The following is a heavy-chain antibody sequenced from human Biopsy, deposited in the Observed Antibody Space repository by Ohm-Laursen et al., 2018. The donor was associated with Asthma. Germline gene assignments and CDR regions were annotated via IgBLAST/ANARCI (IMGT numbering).Heavy chain of an antibody. CDR2: THYSGTT. V-gene: IGHV4-59*07. Sequence: SDTLSLTCTVSGGSIGIYYWGWIRQPPGKGLEYIGYTHYSGTTNTDPSLTGRVTMPVDTSKNQFSLKVTSVTAADTAVYFCARVRGAFYESSVKNAFDVWGQGTMVTVSS. CDR3: ARVRGAFYESSVKNAFDV. J-gene: IGHJ3*01. D-gene: IGHD3-22*01. CDR1: GGSIGIYY.